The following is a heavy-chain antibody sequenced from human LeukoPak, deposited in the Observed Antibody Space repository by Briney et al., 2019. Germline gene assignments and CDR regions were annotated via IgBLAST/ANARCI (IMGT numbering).Heavy chain of an antibody. Sequence: ASLKVSCKASGYTFTSYGISWVRQAPGQGLEWMGWISAYNGNTNYAQKLQGRVTMTTDTSTSTAYMELRSLRSDDTAVYYCARAPPYYYGSGNPNYGMDVWGQGTTVTVSS. D-gene: IGHD3-10*01. CDR1: GYTFTSYG. V-gene: IGHV1-18*01. J-gene: IGHJ6*02. CDR3: ARAPPYYYGSGNPNYGMDV. CDR2: ISAYNGNT.